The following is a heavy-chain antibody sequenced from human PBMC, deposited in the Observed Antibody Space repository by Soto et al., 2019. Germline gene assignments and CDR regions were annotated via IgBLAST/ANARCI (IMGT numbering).Heavy chain of an antibody. Sequence: PGGSLRLSCAASGFTFSSYAMSWVRQAPGKGLEWVSAISGSGGSTYYADSVKGRFTISRDNSKNTLYLQMNSLRAEDTAVYYCAKFIVATIHYYYYMDVWGKGTTVTSP. CDR2: ISGSGGST. D-gene: IGHD5-12*01. CDR3: AKFIVATIHYYYYMDV. J-gene: IGHJ6*03. CDR1: GFTFSSYA. V-gene: IGHV3-23*01.